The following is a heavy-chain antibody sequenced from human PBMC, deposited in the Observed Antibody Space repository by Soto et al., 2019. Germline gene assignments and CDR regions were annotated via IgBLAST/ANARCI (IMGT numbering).Heavy chain of an antibody. V-gene: IGHV1-18*01. CDR3: ASLGYCSGGSCYRGYNWFAP. Sequence: ASVKVSCKASGYTFTSYGISWVRQAPGQGLEWMGWISAYNGNTNYAQKLQGRVTMTTDISTSTAYMELRSLRSDDTAVYYCASLGYCSGGSCYRGYNWFAPWGQGTLVTVSS. J-gene: IGHJ5*02. CDR1: GYTFTSYG. D-gene: IGHD2-15*01. CDR2: ISAYNGNT.